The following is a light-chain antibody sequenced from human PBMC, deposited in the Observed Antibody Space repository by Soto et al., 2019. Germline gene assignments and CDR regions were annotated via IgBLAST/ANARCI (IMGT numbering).Light chain of an antibody. Sequence: EIVLTQSPGTLSLSPGERATLSCRASQSVTNDYVAWYQRKPGQAPRLLIYGASYRATDIPRRFSGSGSGTDFTLTITRLEPEDFAVYYCQQYGSSPPTLGQGTKVEIK. CDR1: QSVTNDY. CDR2: GAS. J-gene: IGKJ1*01. CDR3: QQYGSSPPT. V-gene: IGKV3-20*01.